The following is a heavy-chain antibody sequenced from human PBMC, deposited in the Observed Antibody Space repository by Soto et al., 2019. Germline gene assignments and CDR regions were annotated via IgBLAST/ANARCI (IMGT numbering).Heavy chain of an antibody. J-gene: IGHJ4*02. Sequence: EVQLVDSGGGLVQPGGSLRLSCAASGFTFSSYSMNWVRQAPGKGLEWVSYISSSSSTIYYADSVKGRFTISRDNAKNSLYLQMNSLRAEDTAVYYCASGVWSGYYYFDYWGQGTLVTVSS. D-gene: IGHD3-3*01. CDR3: ASGVWSGYYYFDY. CDR1: GFTFSSYS. CDR2: ISSSSSTI. V-gene: IGHV3-48*01.